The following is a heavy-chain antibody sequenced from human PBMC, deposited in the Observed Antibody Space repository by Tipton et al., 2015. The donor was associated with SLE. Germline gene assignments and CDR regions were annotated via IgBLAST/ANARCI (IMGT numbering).Heavy chain of an antibody. CDR2: IYHTGTT. Sequence: TLSLTCNVSGYSISSGFYWAWIRQTPGKGLECIGSIYHTGTTYYNPSLKSRVTMPVDTSQNQFSLTQRTVTAADTAIYYCARLNFVAMTGGFDIWGQGTLFTVS. CDR3: ARLNFVAMTGGFDI. J-gene: IGHJ3*02. V-gene: IGHV4-38-2*02. D-gene: IGHD1-7*01. CDR1: GYSISSGFY.